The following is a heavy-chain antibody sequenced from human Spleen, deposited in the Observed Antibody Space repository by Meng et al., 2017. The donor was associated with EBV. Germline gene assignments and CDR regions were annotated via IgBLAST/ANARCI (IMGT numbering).Heavy chain of an antibody. Sequence: QVQLVQSGAEVKNPGASVKVSCKASGYTFSVYDITWVRQAAGQGLEWMGWMNPGSGNTVCAQKFQGRVTMTRNTSITTAYMELSNLRSEDAAVYYCARGGIDFWGQGTLVTVSS. V-gene: IGHV1-8*01. CDR2: MNPGSGNT. CDR3: ARGGIDF. J-gene: IGHJ4*02. CDR1: GYTFSVYD.